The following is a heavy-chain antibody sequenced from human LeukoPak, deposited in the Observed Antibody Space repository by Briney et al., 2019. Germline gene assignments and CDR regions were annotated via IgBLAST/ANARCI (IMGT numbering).Heavy chain of an antibody. J-gene: IGHJ3*02. CDR2: IYHSGST. CDR1: GYSISSGYY. CDR3: ARANVLLWFGGAFDI. V-gene: IGHV4-38-2*01. Sequence: SETLFLTCAVSGYSISSGYYWGWIRQPPGKGLEWIGIIYHSGSTYYNPSLKSRVTISVDTSKNQFSLKLSSVTAADTAVYYCARANVLLWFGGAFDIWGQGTMVTVSS. D-gene: IGHD3-10*01.